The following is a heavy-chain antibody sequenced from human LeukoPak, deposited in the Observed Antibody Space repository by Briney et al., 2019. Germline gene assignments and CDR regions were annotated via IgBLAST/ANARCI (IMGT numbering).Heavy chain of an antibody. CDR2: ISSSSSYI. J-gene: IGHJ4*02. CDR1: GFTFSSYS. D-gene: IGHD1-26*01. V-gene: IGHV3-21*01. Sequence: PGGSLRLSCAASGFTFSSYSMNWVRQAPGKGLEWVSSISSSSSYIYYADSVKGRFTISRDNSKNTLYLQMNSLRAEDTAVYYCARDRRNTGSFFDSWGQGTLVTVSS. CDR3: ARDRRNTGSFFDS.